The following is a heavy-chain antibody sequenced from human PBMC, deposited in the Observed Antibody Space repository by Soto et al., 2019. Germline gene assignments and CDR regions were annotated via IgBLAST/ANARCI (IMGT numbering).Heavy chain of an antibody. V-gene: IGHV3-23*01. Sequence: GGSLRLSCAASGFTFTNYAMSWVRQAPGEGLEWVSTIRGDGDTTDYADSVRGRFTISRDNSKNTLYFQMNSLESEDTAVYYCSRDDSDWFFNWGRGTLVTVSS. CDR2: IRGDGDTT. D-gene: IGHD3-9*01. J-gene: IGHJ4*02. CDR1: GFTFTNYA. CDR3: SRDDSDWFFN.